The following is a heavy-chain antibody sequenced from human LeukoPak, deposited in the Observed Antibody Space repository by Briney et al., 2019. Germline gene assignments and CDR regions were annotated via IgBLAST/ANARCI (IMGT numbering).Heavy chain of an antibody. J-gene: IGHJ4*02. CDR3: AKVLELTDYDILTGFDY. Sequence: GGSLRLSCAASGFTFSSYAMSWVRQAPGKGLEWVSAISGSGGSTYYADSVKGRFTISRDNSKNTLYLQMNSLRAEDTAVYYCAKVLELTDYDILTGFDYWGQGTLVTVSS. CDR2: ISGSGGST. D-gene: IGHD3-9*01. CDR1: GFTFSSYA. V-gene: IGHV3-23*01.